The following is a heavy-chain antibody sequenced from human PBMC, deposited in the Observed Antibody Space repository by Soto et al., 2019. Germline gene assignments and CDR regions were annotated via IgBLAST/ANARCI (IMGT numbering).Heavy chain of an antibody. CDR2: SSAYNGDT. J-gene: IGHJ6*03. Sequence: QVQLVQSGAEVKKPGASVKVSCKASGYTFTLYGITWVRQAPGQGLEWMGWSSAYNGDTNYAQKFQGRVTITTDTSTNTGYMELRSLSSDDTAVYYCARDGVPAALSYYYYYIDVWGKGTTVTVSS. CDR3: ARDGVPAALSYYYYYIDV. D-gene: IGHD2-2*01. V-gene: IGHV1-18*01. CDR1: GYTFTLYG.